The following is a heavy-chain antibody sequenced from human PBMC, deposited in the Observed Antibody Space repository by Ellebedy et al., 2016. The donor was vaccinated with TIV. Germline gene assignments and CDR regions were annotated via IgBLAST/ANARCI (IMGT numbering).Heavy chain of an antibody. J-gene: IGHJ5*02. CDR3: AKVLFAFGEFESPFDP. CDR2: IRYDGSDK. CDR1: GFTFHSYG. D-gene: IGHD3-10*01. Sequence: GESLKISCAASGFTFHSYGMHWVRQAPGKGLEWVTFIRYDGSDKYYADSVKGRFTVSRDNSKNTLTLQMNSLRLEGTAVYYCAKVLFAFGEFESPFDPWGQGTLVIVSS. V-gene: IGHV3-30*02.